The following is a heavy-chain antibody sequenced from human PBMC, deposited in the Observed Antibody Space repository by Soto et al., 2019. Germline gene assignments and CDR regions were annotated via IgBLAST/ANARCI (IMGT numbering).Heavy chain of an antibody. J-gene: IGHJ4*02. D-gene: IGHD3-3*01. CDR3: EKERYDFWSGYSDY. V-gene: IGHV3-23*01. CDR1: GFTFSSYA. Sequence: GGSLRLSCAASGFTFSSYAMSWVRQAPGKGLEWVSAISGSGGSTYYADSVKGRFTISRDNSKNTLYLQMNSLRAEDTAVYYCEKERYDFWSGYSDYWGQGTLVTVSS. CDR2: ISGSGGST.